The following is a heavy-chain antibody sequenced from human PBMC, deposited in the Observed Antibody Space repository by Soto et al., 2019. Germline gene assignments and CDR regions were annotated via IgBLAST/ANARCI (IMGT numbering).Heavy chain of an antibody. CDR3: ATMITGASGYFKN. CDR2: ISGSGYST. V-gene: IGHV3-23*01. Sequence: EVQLLEFGGGLLQPGGSLRLSCAGSGFNFNSHTMSWLRQASGKGLEWVATISGSGYSTYYAESVKGRFTISRDNSNITLHLQMSSPRAEDTALYYCATMITGASGYFKNWGQGTLVTVSS. D-gene: IGHD3-16*01. J-gene: IGHJ4*02. CDR1: GFNFNSHT.